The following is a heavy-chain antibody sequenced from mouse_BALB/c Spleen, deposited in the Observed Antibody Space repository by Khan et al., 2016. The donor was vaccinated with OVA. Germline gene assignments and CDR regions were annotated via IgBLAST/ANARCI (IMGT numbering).Heavy chain of an antibody. D-gene: IGHD1-1*01. V-gene: IGHV1S81*02. CDR3: ARIKNIVATYFDY. J-gene: IGHJ2*01. Sequence: QVQLQQSGAELVKAGASVKMSCKASGYTFTSYWMHWVKQRLGQGLEWFAETNPTNGRTYYNEKFKSKATLTVDKSSSTAYMLLSGPPSEDSAVYYCARIKNIVATYFDYWGQGTNLTVSS. CDR2: TNPTNGRT. CDR1: GYTFTSYW.